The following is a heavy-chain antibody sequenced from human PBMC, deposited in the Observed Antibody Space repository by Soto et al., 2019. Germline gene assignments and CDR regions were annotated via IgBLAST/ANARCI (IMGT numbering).Heavy chain of an antibody. V-gene: IGHV1-69*13. Sequence: GASVKVSCKDSGGTFSSYAISWVRQAPGQGLEWMGGIIPIFGTANYAQKFQGRVTITADESTSTAYMELSSLRSEDTAVYYCARVADSSGYYGFYYFDYWGQGTLVTVSS. D-gene: IGHD3-22*01. CDR3: ARVADSSGYYGFYYFDY. CDR1: GGTFSSYA. CDR2: IIPIFGTA. J-gene: IGHJ4*02.